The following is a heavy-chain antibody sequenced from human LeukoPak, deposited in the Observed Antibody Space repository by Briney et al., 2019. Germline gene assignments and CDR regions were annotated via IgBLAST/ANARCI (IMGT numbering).Heavy chain of an antibody. Sequence: KPSETLSLTCTVSGGSISSSSYYWGWIRQPPGKGLEWIGSIYYSGSTYYNPSLKSRVTISVDTSKNQFSLKLSSVTAADTAVYYCAGSSGWYGSYYFDYWGQGTLVTVSS. CDR1: GGSISSSSYY. V-gene: IGHV4-39*07. J-gene: IGHJ4*02. CDR2: IYYSGST. D-gene: IGHD6-19*01. CDR3: AGSSGWYGSYYFDY.